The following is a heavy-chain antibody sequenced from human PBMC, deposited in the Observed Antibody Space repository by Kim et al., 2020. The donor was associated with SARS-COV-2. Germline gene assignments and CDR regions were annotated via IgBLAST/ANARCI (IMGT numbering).Heavy chain of an antibody. Sequence: GGSLRLSCAASGFTFSSYGMHWVRQAPGKGLEWVAVIWYDGSNKYYADSVKGRFTISRDNSKNTLYLQMNSLRAEDTAVYYCARDPTYYDILTGPPYGMDVWGQGTTVTVSS. V-gene: IGHV3-33*01. CDR2: IWYDGSNK. D-gene: IGHD3-9*01. CDR1: GFTFSSYG. CDR3: ARDPTYYDILTGPPYGMDV. J-gene: IGHJ6*02.